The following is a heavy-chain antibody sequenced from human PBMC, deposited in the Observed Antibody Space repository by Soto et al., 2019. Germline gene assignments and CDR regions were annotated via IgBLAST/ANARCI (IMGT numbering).Heavy chain of an antibody. CDR3: ARAGWVAPTQQFDY. CDR2: ITDSSDST. CDR1: GFTFRSYG. J-gene: IGHJ4*02. Sequence: GGSLRLSCAASGFTFRSYGMSWVRQAPGKGLEGVSTITDSSDSTYYADSVKGRFTITRYNSKKTLYLQMSRLRAEDTAVYYCARAGWVAPTQQFDYWGQGTLVTVSS. V-gene: IGHV3-23*01. D-gene: IGHD2-15*01.